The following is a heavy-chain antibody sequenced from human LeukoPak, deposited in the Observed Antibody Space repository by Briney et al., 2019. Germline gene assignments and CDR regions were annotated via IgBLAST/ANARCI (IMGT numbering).Heavy chain of an antibody. CDR1: GFTFTTFW. V-gene: IGHV3-7*01. CDR2: VNVDGSDR. D-gene: IGHD5-18*01. CDR3: GRTARSPEI. J-gene: IGHJ4*02. Sequence: PGGSLRLSCAASGFTFTTFWMSWVRQAPGKGLEWVANVNVDGSDRYYVDSVKGRFTISRDNAKNSLYLQMNSLRAEDTAVYYCGRTARSPEIWGQGTRVTVSS.